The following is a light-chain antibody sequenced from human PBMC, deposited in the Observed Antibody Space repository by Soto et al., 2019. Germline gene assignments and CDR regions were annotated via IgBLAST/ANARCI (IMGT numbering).Light chain of an antibody. J-gene: IGLJ3*02. CDR3: SSYTSCSTRV. CDR1: SSDVGGYNY. Sequence: QSVLTQPASVSGSPGQSITISCTGTSSDVGGYNYVSWYQQHPGKAPKLMIYEVSNRPSGVSNRFSGSKSGNTASLTISGLQAEDEADYYCSSYTSCSTRVFGGGTQLTVL. CDR2: EVS. V-gene: IGLV2-14*01.